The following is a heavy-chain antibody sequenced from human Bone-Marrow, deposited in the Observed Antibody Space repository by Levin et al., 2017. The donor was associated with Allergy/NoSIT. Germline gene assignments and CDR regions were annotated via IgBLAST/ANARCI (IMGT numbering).Heavy chain of an antibody. CDR3: ARTGDWTDAFDI. CDR2: IDSDGSSK. J-gene: IGHJ3*02. Sequence: PGGSLRLSCAASGFTFSPYWMHWVRQAPGKGLVWVSRIDSDGSSKMYADSVKGRFTVSRDNAKNTLYLQMFSLRVDDTAVYYCARTGDWTDAFDIWGQGTVVTVSS. V-gene: IGHV3-74*03. CDR1: GFTFSPYW. D-gene: IGHD2-21*02.